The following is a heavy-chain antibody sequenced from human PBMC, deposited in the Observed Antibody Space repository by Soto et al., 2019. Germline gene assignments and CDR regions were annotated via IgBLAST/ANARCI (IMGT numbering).Heavy chain of an antibody. Sequence: GGSLRLSCASSLFTFSDHYMSWIRQAPGKGLEWIGYSSNSGSFTRYADSVKGRFSISRDNAKNSLYLQINSLRGDDTAIYYCVRSGDNYNLLDYWGQGTPVTVSS. CDR2: SSNSGSFT. V-gene: IGHV3-11*06. CDR1: LFTFSDHY. CDR3: VRSGDNYNLLDY. D-gene: IGHD1-1*01. J-gene: IGHJ4*02.